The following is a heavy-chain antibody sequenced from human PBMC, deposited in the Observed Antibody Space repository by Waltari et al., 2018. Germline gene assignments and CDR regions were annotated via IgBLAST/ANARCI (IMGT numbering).Heavy chain of an antibody. J-gene: IGHJ4*02. CDR3: AYETMSRRT. V-gene: IGHV3-23*03. D-gene: IGHD2-8*01. CDR2: IYSGGSST. Sequence: EVQLLESGGGLVQPGGSLRLSCAASGVSFSSYAMSWVRQAPGKGLEWVSVIYSGGSSTYYADSVKGRFTISRDNSKNTLYLQMNSLRAEDTAVYYCAYETMSRRTWGQGTLVTVSS. CDR1: GVSFSSYA.